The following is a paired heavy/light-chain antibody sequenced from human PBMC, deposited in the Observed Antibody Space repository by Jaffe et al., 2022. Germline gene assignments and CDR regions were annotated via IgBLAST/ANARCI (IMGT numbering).Light chain of an antibody. CDR3: MQALQTPPGT. J-gene: IGKJ5*01. CDR2: LGS. V-gene: IGKV2-28*01. Sequence: DIVMTQSPLSLPVTPGEPASISCRSSQSLLHSNGYNYLDWYLQKPGQSPQLLIYLGSNRASGVPDRFSGSGSGTDFTLKISRVEAEDVGVYYCMQALQTPPGTFGQGTRLEIK. CDR1: QSLLHSNGYNY.
Heavy chain of an antibody. CDR3: ARGRPTTKIWFGELLGALAIVGY. Sequence: EVQLVESGGGLVQPGGSLRLSCAASGFTFSSYEMNWVRQAPGKGLEWVSYISSSGSTIYYADSVKGRFTISRDNAKNSLYLQMNSLRAEDTAVYYCARGRPTTKIWFGELLGALAIVGYWGQGTLVTVSS. CDR2: ISSSGSTI. CDR1: GFTFSSYE. D-gene: IGHD3-10*01. V-gene: IGHV3-48*03. J-gene: IGHJ4*02.